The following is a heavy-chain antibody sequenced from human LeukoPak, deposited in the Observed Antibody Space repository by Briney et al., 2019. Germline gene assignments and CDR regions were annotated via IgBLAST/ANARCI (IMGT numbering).Heavy chain of an antibody. D-gene: IGHD6-13*01. Sequence: GASVKVSCKASGYTFTDYYMHWVRQAPGKGLEWMGGFDPEDGETIYAQKFQGRVTMIEDTSTDTAYMELSSLRSEDTAVYYCATGTIAAAGTYYFDYWGQGTLVTVSS. V-gene: IGHV1-24*01. J-gene: IGHJ4*02. CDR1: GYTFTDYY. CDR2: FDPEDGET. CDR3: ATGTIAAAGTYYFDY.